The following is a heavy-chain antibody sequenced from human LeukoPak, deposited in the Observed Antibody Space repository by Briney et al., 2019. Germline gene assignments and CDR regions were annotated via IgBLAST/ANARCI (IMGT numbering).Heavy chain of an antibody. CDR3: ARVYSSGWTGY. CDR2: TTSSSTYI. Sequence: KSGGSLRLSCAASGFTFSSYSMNWVRQAPGKGLEWVSSTTSSSTYIYYADSVKGRFTISRDNAKNSLYLQMNSLRAEDTAVYYCARVYSSGWTGYWGQGTLVTVSS. V-gene: IGHV3-21*01. J-gene: IGHJ4*02. D-gene: IGHD6-19*01. CDR1: GFTFSSYS.